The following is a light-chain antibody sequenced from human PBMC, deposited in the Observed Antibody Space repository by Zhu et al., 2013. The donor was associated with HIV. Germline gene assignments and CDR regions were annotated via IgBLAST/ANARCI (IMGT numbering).Light chain of an antibody. V-gene: IGLV2-23*02. J-gene: IGLJ3*02. CDR2: EVT. CDR3: CSYAGGNTWV. CDR1: SSDVGSYNL. Sequence: QSALTQPASVSGSPGQSITISCTGTSSDVGSYNLVSWYQQHPGKAPKLMIYEVTERPSGVSSRFSGSKTGNTASLTISGLQAEDEADYYCCSYAGGNTWVFGGGTKLSVL.